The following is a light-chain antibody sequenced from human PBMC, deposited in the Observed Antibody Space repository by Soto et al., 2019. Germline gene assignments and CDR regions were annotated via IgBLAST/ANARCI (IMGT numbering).Light chain of an antibody. CDR2: GVS. J-gene: IGKJ5*01. CDR3: QLYSRSPRQIT. V-gene: IGKV1-16*02. Sequence: DIQMTQSPSSLSASVGDRVTITCRAIQGIGNHLAWFQQEPGKAPKSLIYGVSGLHSGVPSKFRGSGSGTDFTLTISSLQPEDFAVYYCQLYSRSPRQITFGQGTRLEIK. CDR1: QGIGNH.